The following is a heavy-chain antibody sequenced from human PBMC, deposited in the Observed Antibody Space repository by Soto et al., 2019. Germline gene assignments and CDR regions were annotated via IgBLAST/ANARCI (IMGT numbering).Heavy chain of an antibody. CDR3: ACGLDYDRSQSYYFDY. J-gene: IGHJ4*02. V-gene: IGHV1-69*01. CDR2: ISPIFGTA. CDR1: GGTFSSYA. D-gene: IGHD3-22*01. Sequence: QVQLVQSGAEVKKPGSSVKVSCKASGGTFSSYAISWVRQAPGQGLEWMGGISPIFGTANYAQKFQGRVTITADESTSTAYMELSSLRSEGTAVYYCACGLDYDRSQSYYFDYWGQGTLVTVSS.